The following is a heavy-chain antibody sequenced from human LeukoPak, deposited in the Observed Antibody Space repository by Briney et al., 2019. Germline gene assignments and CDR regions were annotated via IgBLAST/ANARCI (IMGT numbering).Heavy chain of an antibody. CDR2: ISGSDGST. Sequence: GGSLRLSCAASGFTFSSYAMCWVRQAPGKGLEWVSTISGSDGSTYNADSVKGRFTISRDNSKNTLYLQMNSLRADDTAVYYCAKDRVVRGVMGAFDIWGQGTMVTVSS. D-gene: IGHD3-10*01. CDR1: GFTFSSYA. J-gene: IGHJ3*02. V-gene: IGHV3-23*01. CDR3: AKDRVVRGVMGAFDI.